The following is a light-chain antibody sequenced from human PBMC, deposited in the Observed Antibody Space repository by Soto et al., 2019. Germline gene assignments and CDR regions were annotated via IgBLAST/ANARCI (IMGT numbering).Light chain of an antibody. CDR3: QQYGSSPGT. Sequence: EIVLTQSPGTLSLSPGERATLSCRASQSVSSSYLAWYQQKPGQAPRLLIYGACSRATGIPDRFSGSGSGTDFTLTISRLEPEDFAVYYCQQYGSSPGTVGQGTKVEIK. CDR1: QSVSSSY. J-gene: IGKJ1*01. CDR2: GAC. V-gene: IGKV3-20*01.